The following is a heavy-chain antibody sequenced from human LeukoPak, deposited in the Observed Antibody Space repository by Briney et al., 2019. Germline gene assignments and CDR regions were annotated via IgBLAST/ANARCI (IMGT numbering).Heavy chain of an antibody. CDR1: GGSISSYY. CDR2: IYYSGST. CDR3: ARGRDDILTGSPYYYYGMDV. J-gene: IGHJ6*02. Sequence: PSETLSLTCTVSGGSISSYYWSWIRQPSGKGLEWIGYIYYSGSTNYNPSLKSRVTISVDTSKNQFSLKLSSVTAADTAVYYCARGRDDILTGSPYYYYGMDVWGQGTTVTVSS. D-gene: IGHD3-9*01. V-gene: IGHV4-59*01.